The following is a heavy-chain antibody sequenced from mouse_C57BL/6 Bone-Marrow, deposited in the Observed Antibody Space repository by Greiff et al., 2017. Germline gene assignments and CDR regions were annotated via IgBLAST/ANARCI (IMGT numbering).Heavy chain of an antibody. CDR1: GYTFTSYW. J-gene: IGHJ3*01. V-gene: IGHV1-64*01. CDR2: IHPNSGST. D-gene: IGHD1-1*01. CDR3: ARRGLDCSSSYGFAY. Sequence: QVQLQQPGAELVKPGASVKLSCKASGYTFTSYWMHWVKQRPGQGLEWIGMIHPNSGSTNYNEKFKSKATLTVDKSSSTAYMQLSSLTSEDSAVYYCARRGLDCSSSYGFAYWGQGTLVTVSA.